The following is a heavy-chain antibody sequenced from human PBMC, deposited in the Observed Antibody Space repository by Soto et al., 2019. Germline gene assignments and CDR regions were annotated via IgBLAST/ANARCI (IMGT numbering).Heavy chain of an antibody. J-gene: IGHJ6*02. CDR2: ISSSGSTI. V-gene: IGHV3-11*01. CDR3: ARDLGTRTRPPYYYGMDV. CDR1: GFTFSDYY. Sequence: VGSLRLSCAATGFTFSDYYMSWIRQAPGKGLEWVSYISSSGSTICYADSVKGRFTISRDNAKNSLYLQMNSLRAEDTAVYYCARDLGTRTRPPYYYGMDVWGQGTTVTVSS. D-gene: IGHD6-6*01.